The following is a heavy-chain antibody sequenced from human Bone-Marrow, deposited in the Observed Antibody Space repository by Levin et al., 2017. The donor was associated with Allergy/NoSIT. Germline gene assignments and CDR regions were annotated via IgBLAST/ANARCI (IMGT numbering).Heavy chain of an antibody. J-gene: IGHJ4*02. CDR3: AKDASYGSGGYHFDS. CDR2: ISGSGNDL. CDR1: GFTFTSYF. V-gene: IGHV3-21*01. Sequence: GGSLRLSCAASGFTFTSYFINWVRQAPGKGLEWVASISGSGNDLQYADSLKGRFTVSKDNAERSVYLQMNSLRPEDTAVYYCAKDASYGSGGYHFDSWGQGTLVTVSS. D-gene: IGHD3-10*01.